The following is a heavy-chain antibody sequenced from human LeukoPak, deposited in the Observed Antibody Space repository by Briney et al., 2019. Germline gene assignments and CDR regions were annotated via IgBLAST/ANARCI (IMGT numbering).Heavy chain of an antibody. CDR2: ISYDGSNK. V-gene: IGHV3-30-3*01. J-gene: IGHJ4*02. D-gene: IGHD6-19*01. Sequence: PGGSLRLSCAASGFTFSSYAMHWVRQAPGKGLEWVAVISYDGSNKYYADSVKGRFTISRDNSKNTLYLQMNSLRAEDTAVYYCATPGIAVAGTDYWGQGTLVTVSS. CDR3: ATPGIAVAGTDY. CDR1: GFTFSSYA.